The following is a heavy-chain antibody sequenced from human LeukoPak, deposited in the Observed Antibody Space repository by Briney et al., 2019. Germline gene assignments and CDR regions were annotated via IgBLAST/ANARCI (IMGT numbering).Heavy chain of an antibody. J-gene: IGHJ4*02. V-gene: IGHV4-38-2*02. Sequence: SETLSLTCTVSGYSISSGYYWGWIRQPPGKGLEWIANIYHSGSTYYNPSLKSRVTISVDTSKNQFSLKLSSVTAADTAVYYCARSGGSGYPTPFDYWGQGTLVTVSS. CDR2: IYHSGST. D-gene: IGHD3-3*01. CDR1: GYSISSGYY. CDR3: ARSGGSGYPTPFDY.